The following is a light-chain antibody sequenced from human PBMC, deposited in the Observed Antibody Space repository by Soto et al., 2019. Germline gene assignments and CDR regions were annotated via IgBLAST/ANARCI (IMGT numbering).Light chain of an antibody. V-gene: IGKV3-15*01. CDR1: QSVSSN. CDR2: VAS. CDR3: QQYNNWPLT. Sequence: EIGMTQSPGTLSVSPGERATLSCRASQSVSSNLAWYQQTPGQAPRLLIYVASTRATGIPARFSGSGSGTEFTLTINSLQSEDFAVYYCQQYNNWPLTVGQGTRLEIK. J-gene: IGKJ5*01.